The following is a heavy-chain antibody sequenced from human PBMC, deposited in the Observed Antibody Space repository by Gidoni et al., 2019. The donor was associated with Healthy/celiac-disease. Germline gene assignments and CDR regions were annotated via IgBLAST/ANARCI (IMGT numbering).Heavy chain of an antibody. CDR1: GCTFSSYA. V-gene: IGHV3-23*01. Sequence: EVQLLESGGGVVQPGGSMRLSCAASGCTFSSYAMSWVRQAPGKGLECVSAFRGSGGSTSYADSVKGRFTISRDNSKNTLYLQMNSLRAEDTAVYYCAKDRERGTYYYDSSGYDPLWGQGTMVTVSS. D-gene: IGHD3-22*01. J-gene: IGHJ3*01. CDR3: AKDRERGTYYYDSSGYDPL. CDR2: FRGSGGST.